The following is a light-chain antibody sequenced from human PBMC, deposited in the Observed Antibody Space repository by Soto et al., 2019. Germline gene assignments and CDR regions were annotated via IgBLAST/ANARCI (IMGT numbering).Light chain of an antibody. CDR2: TIS. CDR3: MQATHFPRT. J-gene: IGKJ1*01. CDR1: QSVVHSNGKTY. V-gene: IGKV2-24*01. Sequence: DVVMTQPPLSSPVILGQSASISCRSSQSVVHSNGKTYVNWLQQSPGQPPKLLIYTISTRFSGVPGRFSGSGAGTDFTPHISRVEAEDVGVYYCMQATHFPRTFGQVTKVVLK.